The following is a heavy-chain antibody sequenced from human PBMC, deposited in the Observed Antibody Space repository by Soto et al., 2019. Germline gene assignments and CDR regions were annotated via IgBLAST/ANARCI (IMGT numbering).Heavy chain of an antibody. CDR3: ARGPHYYDSSGYYATLGDFDY. Sequence: QVQLVESGGGVVQPGRSLRLSCAASGFTFSSYAMHWVRQAPGKGLEWVAVISYDGSNKYYADSVKGRFTISRDNSKNTLYLQMNSLRAEDTAVYYCARGPHYYDSSGYYATLGDFDYWGQGTLVTVSS. V-gene: IGHV3-30-3*01. CDR1: GFTFSSYA. CDR2: ISYDGSNK. J-gene: IGHJ4*02. D-gene: IGHD3-22*01.